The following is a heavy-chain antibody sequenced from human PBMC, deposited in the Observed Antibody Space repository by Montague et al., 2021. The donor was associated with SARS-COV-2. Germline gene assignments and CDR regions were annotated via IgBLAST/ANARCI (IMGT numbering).Heavy chain of an antibody. CDR3: ARTYYDILPNLYYFDY. D-gene: IGHD3-9*01. CDR2: IDWDDDE. J-gene: IGHJ4*02. CDR1: GFSLSTSGMC. V-gene: IGHV2-70*01. Sequence: PALVKPTQTLTLTCTFSGFSLSTSGMCVSWIRQPPGKALEWLALIDWDDDEYYSTSPKTRLTISKDTSKNQVVLTMTNMDPVDTATYYCARTYYDILPNLYYFDYWGQGTLVTVSS.